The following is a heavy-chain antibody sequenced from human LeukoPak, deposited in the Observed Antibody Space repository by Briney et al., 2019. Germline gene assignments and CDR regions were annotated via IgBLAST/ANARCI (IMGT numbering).Heavy chain of an antibody. J-gene: IGHJ3*02. CDR2: ISYDGSNE. D-gene: IGHD1-26*01. Sequence: PGGSLRLSCAASGFTVTSDYMSWVRQAPGKGLEWVAIISYDGSNEYYADSVKGRFTISRDNSKNTLYLQMNSLRAEDTAVYYCAKSHSGSRRAGAFDIWGQGTMDTVSS. V-gene: IGHV3-30*04. CDR1: GFTVTSDY. CDR3: AKSHSGSRRAGAFDI.